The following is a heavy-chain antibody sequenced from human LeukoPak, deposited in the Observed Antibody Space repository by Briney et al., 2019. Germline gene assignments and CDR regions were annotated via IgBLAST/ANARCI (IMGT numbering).Heavy chain of an antibody. CDR1: GFTFSSYE. J-gene: IGHJ4*02. CDR2: VSSSGSTI. D-gene: IGHD2-21*02. V-gene: IGHV3-48*03. CDR3: AKDRLGGDCSFDY. Sequence: PGGALRLSWAASGFTFSSYEKNWVRQAPGQGLGLVAYVSSSGSTIYYADSVNSRLTNFSENAKNYQYLQMNSPRAEDTAVYYWAKDRLGGDCSFDYWGQGTPVTVSS.